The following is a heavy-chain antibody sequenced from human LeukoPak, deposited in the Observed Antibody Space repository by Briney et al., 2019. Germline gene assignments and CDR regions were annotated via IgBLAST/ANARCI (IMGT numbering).Heavy chain of an antibody. J-gene: IGHJ5*02. CDR2: VYSGGTT. V-gene: IGHV3-53*01. Sequence: PRGSLRISCAVSGFTVTSNHMSWVRQAPGKGLEWVSVVYSGGTTYYADSVKGRFAISRDNSKNTLYLQMNSLRAEDTAVYYCASVGYDILTGYPSWFDPWGQGTLVTVSS. D-gene: IGHD3-9*01. CDR1: GFTVTSNH. CDR3: ASVGYDILTGYPSWFDP.